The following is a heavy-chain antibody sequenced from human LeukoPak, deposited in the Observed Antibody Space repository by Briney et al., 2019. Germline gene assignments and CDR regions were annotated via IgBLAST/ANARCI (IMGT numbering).Heavy chain of an antibody. V-gene: IGHV1-18*01. Sequence: ASVKVSCKASGYTFTSYGISWVRQAPGQGLEWMGWISAYNGNTNYAQKLRGRVTMTTDTSTSTAYMELRCLRSDDTAVYYCARDTRIQLWNWFDPWGQGTLVTVSS. CDR2: ISAYNGNT. CDR3: ARDTRIQLWNWFDP. CDR1: GYTFTSYG. J-gene: IGHJ5*02. D-gene: IGHD5-18*01.